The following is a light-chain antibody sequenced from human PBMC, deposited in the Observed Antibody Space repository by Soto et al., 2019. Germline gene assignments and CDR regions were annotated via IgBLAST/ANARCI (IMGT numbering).Light chain of an antibody. CDR3: QQYNNWSPIT. Sequence: ETAMTQSPATLSVSPGERATLSCRASQGVSSNLAWYQQKPGQAPRLLIYSASTRATGIPARFSGSGSGTEFTLTISSLQSEDFAVYYCQQYNNWSPITFGQGTKLEIK. V-gene: IGKV3-15*01. J-gene: IGKJ2*01. CDR1: QGVSSN. CDR2: SAS.